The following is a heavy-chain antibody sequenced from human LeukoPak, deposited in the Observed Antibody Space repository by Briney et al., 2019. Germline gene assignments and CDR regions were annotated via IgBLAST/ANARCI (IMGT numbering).Heavy chain of an antibody. J-gene: IGHJ6*03. CDR2: IIPIFGTA. CDR1: GGTFSSYA. D-gene: IGHD5-18*01. CDR3: ARSRYSYGPLYYYYYMDV. Sequence: ASVKVSCKASGGTFSSYAISWVRQAPGQGLEWMGGIIPIFGTAHYAQKFQGRVTITTDESTSTAYMELSSLRSEDTAVYYCARSRYSYGPLYYYYYMDVWGKGTTVTVSS. V-gene: IGHV1-69*05.